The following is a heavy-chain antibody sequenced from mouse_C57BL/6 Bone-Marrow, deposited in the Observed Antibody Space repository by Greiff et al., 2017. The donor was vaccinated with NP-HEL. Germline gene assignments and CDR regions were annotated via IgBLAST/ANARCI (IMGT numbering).Heavy chain of an antibody. Sequence: QVQLQQPGAELVMPGASVKLSCKASGYTFTSYWMHWVKQRPGQGLEWIGEIDPSDSYTNYNQKFKGKSTLTVDKSSSTAYMQLSSLTSEDSAVYYCARLYDYDSRWYFDVWGTGTTVTVSS. V-gene: IGHV1-69*01. CDR3: ARLYDYDSRWYFDV. CDR1: GYTFTSYW. D-gene: IGHD2-4*01. J-gene: IGHJ1*03. CDR2: IDPSDSYT.